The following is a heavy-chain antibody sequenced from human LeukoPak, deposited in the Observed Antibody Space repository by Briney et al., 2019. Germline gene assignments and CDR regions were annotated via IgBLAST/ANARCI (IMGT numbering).Heavy chain of an antibody. CDR3: ARLSGRYYYDSSGYYDPNWFDP. J-gene: IGHJ5*02. Sequence: SETLSLTCTVSGGSISSSSYYWGWIRQPPGKGLEWIGSIYYSGSTYYNPSLKSGVTISVDTSKNQFSLKLSSVTAADTAVYYCARLSGRYYYDSSGYYDPNWFDPWGQGTLVTVSS. D-gene: IGHD3-22*01. CDR2: IYYSGST. V-gene: IGHV4-39*01. CDR1: GGSISSSSYY.